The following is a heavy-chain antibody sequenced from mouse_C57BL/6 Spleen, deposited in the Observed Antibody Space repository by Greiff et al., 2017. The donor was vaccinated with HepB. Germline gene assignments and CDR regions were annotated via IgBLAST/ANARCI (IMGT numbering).Heavy chain of an antibody. CDR2: INPSSGYT. D-gene: IGHD3-2*02. J-gene: IGHJ4*01. V-gene: IGHV1-7*01. CDR1: GYTFTSYW. Sequence: VQGVESGAELAKPGASVKLSCKASGYTFTSYWMHWVKQRPGQGLEWIGYINPSSGYTKYNQKFKDKATLTADKSSSTAYMQLSSLTYEDSAVYYCARRGTQGYDAMDYWVQGTSVTVSS. CDR3: ARRGTQGYDAMDY.